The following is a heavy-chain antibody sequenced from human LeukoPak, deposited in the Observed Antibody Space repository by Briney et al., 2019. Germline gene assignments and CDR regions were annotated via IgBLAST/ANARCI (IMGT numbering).Heavy chain of an antibody. CDR3: AKDPEQLIGYCSGGTCSLRY. Sequence: GGSLRLSCAASGFTFSTFAMSWVRQAPGKGLEWVSTISGSGTSTYFAVSVKGRFTISRDNSKNTLYLQMNSLRAEDTAVYYCAKDPEQLIGYCSGGTCSLRYWGQGTLVTVSS. CDR2: ISGSGTST. D-gene: IGHD2-15*01. V-gene: IGHV3-23*01. J-gene: IGHJ4*02. CDR1: GFTFSTFA.